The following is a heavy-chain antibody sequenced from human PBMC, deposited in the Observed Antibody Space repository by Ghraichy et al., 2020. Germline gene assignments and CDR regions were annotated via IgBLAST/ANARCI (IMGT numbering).Heavy chain of an antibody. CDR3: ARDALEDDYVWGSYHSVIGDY. D-gene: IGHD3-16*02. V-gene: IGHV1-18*04. CDR2: ISAYNGNT. CDR1: GYTFTSYG. Sequence: ASVKVSCKASGYTFTSYGISWVRQAPGQGLEWMGWISAYNGNTNYAQKLQGRVTMTTDTSTSTAYMELRSLRSDDTAVYYCARDALEDDYVWGSYHSVIGDYWGQGTLVTVSS. J-gene: IGHJ4*02.